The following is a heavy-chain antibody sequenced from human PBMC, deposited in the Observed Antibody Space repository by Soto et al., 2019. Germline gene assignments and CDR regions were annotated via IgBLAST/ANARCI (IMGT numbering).Heavy chain of an antibody. D-gene: IGHD3-22*01. CDR2: INPNSGGT. Sequence: GASVKVSCKASGYTFTGYYMHWVRQAPGQGLEWMGWINPNSGGTNYAQKFQGWVTMTRDTSISTAYMELSRLRSDDTAVYYCARGADSSGSSLWWYYYGMDVWGQGTTVTVSS. CDR1: GYTFTGYY. J-gene: IGHJ6*02. V-gene: IGHV1-2*04. CDR3: ARGADSSGSSLWWYYYGMDV.